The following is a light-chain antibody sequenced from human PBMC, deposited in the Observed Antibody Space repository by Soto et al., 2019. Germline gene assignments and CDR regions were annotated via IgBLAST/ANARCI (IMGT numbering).Light chain of an antibody. CDR3: QQLNSDTALT. CDR2: AAS. CDR1: QGISSY. J-gene: IGKJ4*01. Sequence: DIQLTQSPSSLSASVGDRVTITCRASQGISSYLAWYQQKPGKAPKLLIHAASALESGVPSRFSGSGSGTEFTLTISTLQPEDLATYYCQQLNSDTALTFGGGTKVEL. V-gene: IGKV1-9*01.